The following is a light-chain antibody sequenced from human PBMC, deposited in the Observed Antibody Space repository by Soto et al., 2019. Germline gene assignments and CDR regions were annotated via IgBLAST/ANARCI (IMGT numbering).Light chain of an antibody. CDR1: QGISSY. Sequence: DIQLTQSPSFLSASVGDRVTITCRASQGISSYLAWYQQKPGKAPKLLIYDASNLETGVPSRFSGSGSGTDFTFTISSLQPEDIATYYCQQYDNLPRGTFGGGTKVDIK. CDR3: QQYDNLPRGT. J-gene: IGKJ4*01. CDR2: DAS. V-gene: IGKV1-33*01.